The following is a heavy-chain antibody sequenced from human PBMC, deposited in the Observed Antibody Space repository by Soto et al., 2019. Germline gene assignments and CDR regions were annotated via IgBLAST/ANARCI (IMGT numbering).Heavy chain of an antibody. CDR3: ARERQPYISSQGVWFGP. CDR2: IYYSGNS. J-gene: IGHJ5*02. V-gene: IGHV4-31*03. CDR1: GGSISSGGYY. Sequence: SETLSLTCTVSGGSISSGGYYWSWIRQHPVKGLEWIGNIYYSGNSHYSPSLRSRLTISIDTSKNQFSLRLSSVTAADTAVYYCARERQPYISSQGVWFGPWGQGTLVTVSS. D-gene: IGHD3-3*02.